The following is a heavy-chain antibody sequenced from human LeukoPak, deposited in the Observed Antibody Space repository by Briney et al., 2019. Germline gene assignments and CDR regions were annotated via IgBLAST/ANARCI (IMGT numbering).Heavy chain of an antibody. Sequence: GSLRLSCAASGFTFSTSWMHWVRQAPGKGLVWVSRINPDGSITNYADSVKGRFTISRDNASNMLYLLLNSLRVDDTAVYYCVRALLGTSDYWGPGTLVTVSS. CDR1: GFTFSTSW. CDR3: VRALLGTSDY. D-gene: IGHD7-27*01. J-gene: IGHJ4*02. CDR2: INPDGSIT. V-gene: IGHV3-74*01.